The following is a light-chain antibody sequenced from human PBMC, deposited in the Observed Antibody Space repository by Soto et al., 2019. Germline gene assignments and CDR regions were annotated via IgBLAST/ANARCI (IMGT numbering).Light chain of an antibody. V-gene: IGKV3-20*01. CDR1: QSVPRSY. Sequence: ESVLTQSPGTLSLYPGERATLSCRASQSVPRSYLAWYQQKPGQAPRLLIFGASSRATGIPDRFSGSGSGTDFTLTISGLQPEDFAVYYCQQYGTSPGTFGQGTKVDIK. CDR3: QQYGTSPGT. J-gene: IGKJ1*01. CDR2: GAS.